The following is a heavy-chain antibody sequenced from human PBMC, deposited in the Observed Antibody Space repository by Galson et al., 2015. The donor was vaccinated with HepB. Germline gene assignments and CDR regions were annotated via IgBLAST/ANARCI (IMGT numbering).Heavy chain of an antibody. CDR1: GGSFSGYY. Sequence: LSLTCAVYGGSFSGYYWSWIRQPPGKGLEWIGEINHSGSTNYNPSLKSRVTMSVDTSKNQFSLILSSVTAADTAVYYCARPPEQQLVPGYFDYWGQGTLGTVSS. J-gene: IGHJ4*02. D-gene: IGHD6-13*01. CDR3: ARPPEQQLVPGYFDY. CDR2: INHSGST. V-gene: IGHV4-34*01.